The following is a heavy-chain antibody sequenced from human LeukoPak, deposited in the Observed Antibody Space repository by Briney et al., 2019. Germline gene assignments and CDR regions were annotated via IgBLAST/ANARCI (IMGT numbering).Heavy chain of an antibody. CDR3: ARAPSPYYYDSSAYYSDY. J-gene: IGHJ4*02. CDR1: GYTFTSFD. Sequence: ASVKVSCKTSGYTFTSFDINWVRQAAGQGLEWLGWMNPYTGKAGYAQKFQGRVTFTGDTSIRTAYMEVSSLTSEDTAVYYCARAPSPYYYDSSAYYSDYWGQGTLVTVSS. CDR2: MNPYTGKA. V-gene: IGHV1-8*03. D-gene: IGHD3-22*01.